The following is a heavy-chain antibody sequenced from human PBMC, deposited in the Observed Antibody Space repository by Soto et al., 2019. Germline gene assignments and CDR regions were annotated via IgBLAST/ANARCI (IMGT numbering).Heavy chain of an antibody. CDR3: ARFHPGGDAGRDY. D-gene: IGHD3-10*01. Sequence: QVQLLQSGAEVKKPGSSVKVSCKASGGTFSSYAISWLRQAPGQGLEWMGGIIPIFGTANYAQKCQGSVTITADESTSTASMKLSSLRSEDTAVYYCARFHPGGDAGRDYWGHRTPVTVSS. J-gene: IGHJ4*01. V-gene: IGHV1-69*01. CDR1: GGTFSSYA. CDR2: IIPIFGTA.